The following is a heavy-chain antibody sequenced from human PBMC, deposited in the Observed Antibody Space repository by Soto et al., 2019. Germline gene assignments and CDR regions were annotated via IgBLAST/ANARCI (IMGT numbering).Heavy chain of an antibody. CDR2: ISNDGSKT. V-gene: IGHV3-33*05. D-gene: IGHD4-17*01. J-gene: IGHJ2*01. Sequence: PGGSLRLSCRTSGFTFISYGMHWVLRAPGKGPEWVAFISNDGSKTDYADSVKGRFTISRDNSKNTLYLQMNSLRAEDTAVYYCAKRTVGWYFDVWGRGALVTVSS. CDR1: GFTFISYG. CDR3: AKRTVGWYFDV.